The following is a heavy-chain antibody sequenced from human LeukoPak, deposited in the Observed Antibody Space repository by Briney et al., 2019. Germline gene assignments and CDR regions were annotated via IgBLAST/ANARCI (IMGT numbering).Heavy chain of an antibody. CDR1: GYTFTSYD. CDR2: MNPNSGNT. Sequence: GASVKVSCKASGYTFTSYDINWVRQATGQGLEWMGWMNPNSGNTGYAQKFQGRVTITRNTSISTAYMELSSLRSEDTAVYYCARRNPGYCTNGVCGSHAFDIWGQGTMVTVSS. V-gene: IGHV1-8*03. CDR3: ARRNPGYCTNGVCGSHAFDI. D-gene: IGHD2-8*01. J-gene: IGHJ3*02.